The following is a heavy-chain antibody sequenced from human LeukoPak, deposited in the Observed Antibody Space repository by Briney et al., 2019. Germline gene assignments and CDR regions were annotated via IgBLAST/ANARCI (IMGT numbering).Heavy chain of an antibody. CDR3: ARDPSPMVGATPFDY. J-gene: IGHJ4*02. D-gene: IGHD1-26*01. V-gene: IGHV4-34*01. CDR1: GGSFSGYY. Sequence: SETLSLTCAVYGGSFSGYYWSWIRQPPGKGLEWIGEINHRGSTNYNPSLKSRVTISVDTSKNQFSLKLSSVTAADTAVYYCARDPSPMVGATPFDYWGQGTLVTVSS. CDR2: INHRGST.